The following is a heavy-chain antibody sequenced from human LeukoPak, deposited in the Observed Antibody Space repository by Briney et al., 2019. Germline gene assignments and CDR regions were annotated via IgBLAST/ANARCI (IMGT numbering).Heavy chain of an antibody. D-gene: IGHD6-13*01. Sequence: GGSLRLSCAASGFTVSSNYMTWVRQAPGKGLEWVSVIHIGGTTYYADSVKGRFTISRDNSKNTLYLQMNSLRAEDTAVYYCAREDWYAFHIWGQGTMVTVSS. CDR1: GFTVSSNY. CDR3: AREDWYAFHI. CDR2: IHIGGTT. V-gene: IGHV3-53*01. J-gene: IGHJ3*02.